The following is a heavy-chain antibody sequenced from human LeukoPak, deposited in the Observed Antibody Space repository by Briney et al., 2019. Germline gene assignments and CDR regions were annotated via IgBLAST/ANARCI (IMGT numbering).Heavy chain of an antibody. D-gene: IGHD2-2*01. J-gene: IGHJ3*02. CDR1: GGTFSSYA. Sequence: GASVKVSCKASGGTFSSYAITWVRQAPGQGLEWMGGIIPVFGTANYAQKLQGRVTITADESTSTAYMELSSLRSEDTAVYYCACTEYQLLQSAFDIWGQGTMVTVSS. CDR3: ACTEYQLLQSAFDI. V-gene: IGHV1-69*13. CDR2: IIPVFGTA.